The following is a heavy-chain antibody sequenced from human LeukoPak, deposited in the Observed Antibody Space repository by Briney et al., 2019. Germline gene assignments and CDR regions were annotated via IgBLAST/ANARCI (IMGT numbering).Heavy chain of an antibody. CDR1: GGSISSSGYY. J-gene: IGHJ3*02. V-gene: IGHV4-31*03. CDR2: IYYSGST. Sequence: SQTLSLTCTVSGGSISSSGYYWSWIRQHPGKGLEWIGYIYYSGSTYYNPSLKSRVTISVDTSKNQFSLKLSSVTAADTAVYYCARVRIFAIFGVVAPSAFDIWGQGTMVTVSS. CDR3: ARVRIFAIFGVVAPSAFDI. D-gene: IGHD3-3*01.